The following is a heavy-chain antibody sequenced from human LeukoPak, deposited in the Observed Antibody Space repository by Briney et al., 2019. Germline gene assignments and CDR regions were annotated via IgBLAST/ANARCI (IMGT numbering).Heavy chain of an antibody. V-gene: IGHV4-34*01. CDR1: GGSFSDYF. Sequence: SETLSLTCAVYGGSFSDYFWSWIRQPPGKGLEWIGEINHSGSTNYNPSLKSRVTISVDTPKNQFALKLSSVTAADTAVYYCARDRRDRGYYYYYMDVWGKGTTVTISS. CDR3: ARDRRDRGYYYYYMDV. CDR2: INHSGST. D-gene: IGHD2-15*01. J-gene: IGHJ6*03.